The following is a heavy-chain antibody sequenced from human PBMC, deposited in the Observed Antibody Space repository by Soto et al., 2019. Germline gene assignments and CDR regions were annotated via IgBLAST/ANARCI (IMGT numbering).Heavy chain of an antibody. J-gene: IGHJ4*02. Sequence: GSLRLSCAASGFTFSSSWMHWVRQPPGKGLVWVSRINGDGSTTNYADSVKGRFTISRDNAKNTLYMQLSSLRAEDTAVYYCARGSGYIDYWGQGALVTVYS. CDR2: INGDGSTT. CDR1: GFTFSSSW. D-gene: IGHD3-16*02. CDR3: ARGSGYIDY. V-gene: IGHV3-74*01.